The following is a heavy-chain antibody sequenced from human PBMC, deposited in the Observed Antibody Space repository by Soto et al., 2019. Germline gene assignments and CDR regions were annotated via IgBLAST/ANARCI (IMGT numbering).Heavy chain of an antibody. Sequence: EVQLLESGGDLVQPGGSLRLSCAASGFTFSAFAMTWVHQPPRQGLEWVSTVIGSGAYTFDADSVKGRFTISRDNSKGTLYRPMNSLRPEDTAVYYCAKERYYGILADSYYNYGLDVWGQGTAVTVSS. J-gene: IGHJ6*02. V-gene: IGHV3-23*01. D-gene: IGHD3-9*01. CDR2: VIGSGAYT. CDR3: AKERYYGILADSYYNYGLDV. CDR1: GFTFSAFA.